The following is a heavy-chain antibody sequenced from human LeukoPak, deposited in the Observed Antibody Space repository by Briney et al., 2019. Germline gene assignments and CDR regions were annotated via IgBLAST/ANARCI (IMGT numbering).Heavy chain of an antibody. V-gene: IGHV4-4*07. CDR1: GGSISSYY. Sequence: SETLSLTCTVSGGSISSYYWSWIRQPAGKGLEWIGRIYTSGSTNYNPSLKSRVTMSVETSKNQFSLKLSSVTAADTAVYYCASGSYSSSSQGDYYYYIDVWGKGTTVTVSS. CDR2: IYTSGST. J-gene: IGHJ6*03. D-gene: IGHD6-6*01. CDR3: ASGSYSSSSQGDYYYYIDV.